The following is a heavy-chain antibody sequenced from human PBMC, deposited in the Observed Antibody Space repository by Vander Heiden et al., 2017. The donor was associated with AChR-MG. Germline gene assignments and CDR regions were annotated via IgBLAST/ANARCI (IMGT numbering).Heavy chain of an antibody. Sequence: QVQLVESGGGLVKPGGSLRLSCAASGFTFSDYYMSWIRQAPGKGLEWVAYISSSGSTIYYADSVKGRVTISRDNAKNSLYLQMNSLRAEETAVYYCARGREDRYCSSTSCYRVDYWGQGTLVTVSS. J-gene: IGHJ4*02. V-gene: IGHV3-11*01. CDR3: ARGREDRYCSSTSCYRVDY. CDR1: GFTFSDYY. CDR2: ISSSGSTI. D-gene: IGHD2-2*02.